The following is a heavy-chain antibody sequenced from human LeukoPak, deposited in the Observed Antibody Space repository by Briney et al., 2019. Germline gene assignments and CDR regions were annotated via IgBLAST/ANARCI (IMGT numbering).Heavy chain of an antibody. CDR3: ARLRYYAMDV. V-gene: IGHV3-48*01. J-gene: IGHJ6*02. CDR1: GFTFSTYD. Sequence: PGGSLRLSCAASGFTFSTYDMNWVRQAPGKGLEWASYISGSSRTISYADSVKGRFTISRDNAKNSLYLQMNSLRAEDTAVYYCARLRYYAMDVWGQGTTVTASS. CDR2: ISGSSRTI.